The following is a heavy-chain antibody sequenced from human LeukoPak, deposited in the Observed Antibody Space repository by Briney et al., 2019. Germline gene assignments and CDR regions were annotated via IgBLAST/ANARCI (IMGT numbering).Heavy chain of an antibody. CDR1: GFTFSSYG. Sequence: GGSLRLSCAASGFTFSSYGMHWVRQAPGKGLEWVAFIRYVGSNKYYADSVKGRSTISRDNSKNTLYLQMNSLRAEDTAVYYCAKDWAAAGIVEEYYFDYWGQGTLVTVSS. V-gene: IGHV3-30*02. J-gene: IGHJ4*02. CDR2: IRYVGSNK. D-gene: IGHD6-13*01. CDR3: AKDWAAAGIVEEYYFDY.